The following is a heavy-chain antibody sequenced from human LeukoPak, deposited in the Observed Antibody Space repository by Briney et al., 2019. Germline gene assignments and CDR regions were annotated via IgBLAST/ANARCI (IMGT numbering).Heavy chain of an antibody. CDR3: ARDHKGGVFDP. V-gene: IGHV1-69*04. CDR1: VGTYSSYA. Sequence: GASVKVFCKASVGTYSSYAICWVRQAPGEGLEWMGRIIPIFGIANYAQKFQGRVTITADKPTSTAYMELSSLRSEDTAVYYCARDHKGGVFDPWGQGTLVTVSS. J-gene: IGHJ5*02. CDR2: IIPIFGIA. D-gene: IGHD3-16*01.